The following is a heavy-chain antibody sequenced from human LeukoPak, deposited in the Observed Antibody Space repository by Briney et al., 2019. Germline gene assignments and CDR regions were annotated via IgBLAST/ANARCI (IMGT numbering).Heavy chain of an antibody. D-gene: IGHD1-7*01. J-gene: IGHJ5*02. V-gene: IGHV4-28*03. CDR1: GYSISSSNW. CDR2: IYYSGST. CDR3: AREELSSWFDP. Sequence: SDTLSLTCAVSGYSISSSNWWGWIRQPPGKGLEWIGYIYYSGSTYYNPSLKSRVTMSVDTSKNQFSLKLSSVTAADTAVYYCAREELSSWFDPWGQGTLVTVSS.